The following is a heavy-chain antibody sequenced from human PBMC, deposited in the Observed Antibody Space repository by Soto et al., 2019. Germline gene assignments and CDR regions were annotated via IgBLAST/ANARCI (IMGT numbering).Heavy chain of an antibody. Sequence: TGGSLRLSCTASGFTFSSYEMNWVRQAPGKGLEWVSYISSSCSTIYYADSVKGRFTISSDNAKNSLYLQMNSLRAEDTAVYYCARSRRSWFDHWGQGTLVTVSS. CDR2: ISSSCSTI. V-gene: IGHV3-48*03. J-gene: IGHJ5*02. CDR1: GFTFSSYE. CDR3: ARSRRSWFDH.